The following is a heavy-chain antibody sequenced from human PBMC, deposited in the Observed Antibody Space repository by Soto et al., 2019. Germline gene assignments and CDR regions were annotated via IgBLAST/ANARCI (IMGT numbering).Heavy chain of an antibody. CDR2: VYYSGAT. J-gene: IGHJ6*03. Sequence: QVQLQESGPGLVRPSSTLSLTCDVSGGTMSGFCWSWIRQSPGKGLEWIGHVYYSGATDYNPSLKSRVTISEDTSRRQFSLKLNSVSAADTAVYYCARGGTAARRPGFYFFYMDVWGKGTTVTV. D-gene: IGHD6-6*01. CDR1: GGTMSGFC. CDR3: ARGGTAARRPGFYFFYMDV. V-gene: IGHV4-59*01.